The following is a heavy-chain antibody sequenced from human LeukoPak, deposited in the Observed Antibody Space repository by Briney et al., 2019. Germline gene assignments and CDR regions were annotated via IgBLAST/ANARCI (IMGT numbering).Heavy chain of an antibody. CDR1: GYTFTSYG. CDR2: ISAYNGNT. V-gene: IGHV1-18*01. CDR3: ARIAVAGTVYYYYGMDV. J-gene: IGHJ6*02. D-gene: IGHD6-19*01. Sequence: ASVKVSCKASGYTFTSYGISWMRQAPGQGLEWMGWISAYNGNTNYAQKLQGRVTMTTDTSTSTAYMELRSLRSDDTAVYYCARIAVAGTVYYYYGMDVWGQGTTVTVSS.